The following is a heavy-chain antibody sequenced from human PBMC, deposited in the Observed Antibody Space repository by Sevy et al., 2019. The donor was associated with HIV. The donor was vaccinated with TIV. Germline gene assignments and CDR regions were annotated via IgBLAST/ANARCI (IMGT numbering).Heavy chain of an antibody. CDR3: AKVGGSGRYDFDY. Sequence: GGSLRLSCTPSGFSFNSYALTWVRQAPGRGLEWVSSITGTGGDAYYADSVRGRFTISRDNFKNILYLQMDSLRVEDTAVYYYAKVGGSGRYDFDYWDQGTLVTVSS. V-gene: IGHV3-23*01. D-gene: IGHD3-10*01. CDR1: GFSFNSYA. CDR2: ITGTGGDA. J-gene: IGHJ4*02.